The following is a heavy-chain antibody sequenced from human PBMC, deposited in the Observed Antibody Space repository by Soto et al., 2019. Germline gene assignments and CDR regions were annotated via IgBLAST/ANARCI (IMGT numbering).Heavy chain of an antibody. D-gene: IGHD3-16*01. CDR2: INHSGST. J-gene: IGHJ4*02. V-gene: IGHV4-34*01. CDR1: GGSFSGYY. CDR3: ARVGSSGSFDY. Sequence: QVQLQQWGAGLLKPSETLSLTCAVYGGSFSGYYWSWIRQPPGKGLEWIGEINHSGSTNYNPSLKSRVTISVDTSKNQFSLKLSSVTAADTAVYYCARVGSSGSFDYWGQGTLVTVSS.